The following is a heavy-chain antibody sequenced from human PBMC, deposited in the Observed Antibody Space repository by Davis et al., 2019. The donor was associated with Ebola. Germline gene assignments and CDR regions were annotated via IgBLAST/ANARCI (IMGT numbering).Heavy chain of an antibody. CDR3: ARDFDGGNYYFDY. V-gene: IGHV1-69*13. CDR2: IIPIFDTP. D-gene: IGHD3-9*01. CDR1: GGSFSSHP. Sequence: SVNVSCKTSGGSFSSHPISWVRQAPRQGLEWMGGIIPIFDTPHYAQKFQGRITITADASTSTAYMELSSLRSEDTATYFCARDFDGGNYYFDYWGPGTPVTVAS. J-gene: IGHJ4*02.